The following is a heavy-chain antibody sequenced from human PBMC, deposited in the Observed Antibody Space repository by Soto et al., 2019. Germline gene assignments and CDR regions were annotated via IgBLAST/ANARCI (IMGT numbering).Heavy chain of an antibody. CDR3: ASALETGDY. J-gene: IGHJ4*02. CDR2: IWYDGSNK. V-gene: IGHV3-33*01. Sequence: HVQLVESGGGVVQPGRSLRLSCVASGFTFSNYGMHWVRQAPGKGPEWVAVIWYDGSNKDYADSVKGRFTISRDNSRNTLYLQMNSLRAEDTAVYYCASALETGDYWGQGTLVTVSS. CDR1: GFTFSNYG.